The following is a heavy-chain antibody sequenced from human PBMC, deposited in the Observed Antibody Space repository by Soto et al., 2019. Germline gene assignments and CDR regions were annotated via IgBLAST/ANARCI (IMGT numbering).Heavy chain of an antibody. V-gene: IGHV3-33*01. CDR2: IWYDGSNK. CDR1: GFTFSSYG. J-gene: IGHJ6*02. CDR3: ARAYDFWSGYYTLPYHYYGMDV. D-gene: IGHD3-3*01. Sequence: GGSLRLSCAASGFTFSSYGMHWVRQAPGKGLEWVAVIWYDGSNKYYADSVKGRFTISRDNSKNTLYLQMNSLRAEDTAVYYCARAYDFWSGYYTLPYHYYGMDVWGQGTTVTVSS.